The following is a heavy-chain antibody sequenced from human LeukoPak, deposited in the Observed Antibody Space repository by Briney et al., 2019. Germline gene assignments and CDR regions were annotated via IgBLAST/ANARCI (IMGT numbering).Heavy chain of an antibody. D-gene: IGHD2-15*01. V-gene: IGHV3-7*01. J-gene: IGHJ6*03. CDR2: IKQDGSEK. Sequence: GGSLRLSCAASGFTFSSYWMSWVRQAPGKGLEWVANIKQDGSEKYYVDSVKGRFTISRDNAKNSLYLQMNSLRAEDTAVYYCARDNGVVAATLVYYYYYMDVWGKGTTVTVSS. CDR1: GFTFSSYW. CDR3: ARDNGVVAATLVYYYYYMDV.